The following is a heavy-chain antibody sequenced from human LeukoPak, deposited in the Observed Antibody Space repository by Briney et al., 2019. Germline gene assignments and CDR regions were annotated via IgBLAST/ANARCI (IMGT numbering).Heavy chain of an antibody. CDR2: MSYDGSKE. D-gene: IGHD3-10*01. CDR1: GFPFNSYT. CDR3: ARGLIGYGSGSYFDY. V-gene: IGHV3-30*04. J-gene: IGHJ4*02. Sequence: QSGRSLRLSCAASGFPFNSYTMSWVRQSPGQGLGWVALMSYDGSKEYYADSVKGRFTISRDNSKNTLYLQMNSLRPEDTAVYYCARGLIGYGSGSYFDYWGQGTLVPVSS.